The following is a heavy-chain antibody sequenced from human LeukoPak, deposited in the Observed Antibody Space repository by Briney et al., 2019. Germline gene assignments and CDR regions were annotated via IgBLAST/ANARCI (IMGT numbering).Heavy chain of an antibody. D-gene: IGHD2-15*01. V-gene: IGHV1-69*06. J-gene: IGHJ3*02. CDR2: IIPIFGTA. CDR3: ASNGVYCSGGSCHDAFDI. CDR1: GGTFSSYA. Sequence: ASVKVSCKASGGTFSSYAISWVRQAPGQGLEWMGGIIPIFGTANYAQKFQGRVTITADKSTSTAYMELSSLRSEDTAVYYCASNGVYCSGGSCHDAFDIWGQGTMVTVSS.